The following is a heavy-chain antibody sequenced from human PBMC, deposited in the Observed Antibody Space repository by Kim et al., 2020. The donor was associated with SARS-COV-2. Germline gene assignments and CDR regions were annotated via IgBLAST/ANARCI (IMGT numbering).Heavy chain of an antibody. J-gene: IGHJ4*02. D-gene: IGHD3-22*01. CDR3: ARDKRGSSGYYFLSGGDY. CDR1: GYTFTSYG. V-gene: IGHV1-18*01. Sequence: ASVKVSCKASGYTFTSYGISWVRQAPGQGLEWMGWISAYNGNTNYAQKLQGRVTMTTDTSTSTAYMELRSLRSDDTAVYYCARDKRGSSGYYFLSGGDYWGQGTLVTVSS. CDR2: ISAYNGNT.